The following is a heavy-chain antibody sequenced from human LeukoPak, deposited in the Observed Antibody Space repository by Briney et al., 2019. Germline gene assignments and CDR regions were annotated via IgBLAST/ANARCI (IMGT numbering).Heavy chain of an antibody. V-gene: IGHV3-66*01. Sequence: GGSLRLSCAASEFSVGSNYMTWVREAPGMGLEWVSLIYSGGSTYYADSVKGRFTISRDNAKNSLYLQMNSLRAEDTAFYYCARAPLTRYWYESSFDHDTFYYYMDVWGKGTTVTVSS. CDR2: IYSGGST. D-gene: IGHD3-22*01. CDR3: ARAPLTRYWYESSFDHDTFYYYMDV. CDR1: EFSVGSNY. J-gene: IGHJ6*03.